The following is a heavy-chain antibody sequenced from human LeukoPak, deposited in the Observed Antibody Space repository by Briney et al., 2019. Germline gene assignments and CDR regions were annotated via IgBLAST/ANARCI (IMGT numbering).Heavy chain of an antibody. J-gene: IGHJ4*02. D-gene: IGHD6-19*01. CDR3: AKALDRRHSSGWYYFDY. CDR1: GFTFDDYA. Sequence: PGGSLRLSCAASGFTFDDYAMHWVRQAPGKGLEWVSGISWNSGSIGYADSVKGRFTISRDNAKNSLYLQMNSLRAEDTALYYCAKALDRRHSSGWYYFDYWGQGTLVTVSS. CDR2: ISWNSGSI. V-gene: IGHV3-9*01.